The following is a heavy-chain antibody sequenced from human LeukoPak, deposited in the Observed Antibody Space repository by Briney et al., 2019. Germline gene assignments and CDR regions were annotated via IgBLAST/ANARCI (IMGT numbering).Heavy chain of an antibody. V-gene: IGHV4-34*01. J-gene: IGHJ4*02. D-gene: IGHD3-22*01. Sequence: SETLSLTCAVYGGSFSGYYWSWIRQPPGKGLEWIGEINHSGSTNYNPSLKSRVTISVDTSKNQFSLKLSSVTAADTAVYYCARGLTYYYDSSGYYYDYWGQGTLVTVSS. CDR2: INHSGST. CDR1: GGSFSGYY. CDR3: ARGLTYYYDSSGYYYDY.